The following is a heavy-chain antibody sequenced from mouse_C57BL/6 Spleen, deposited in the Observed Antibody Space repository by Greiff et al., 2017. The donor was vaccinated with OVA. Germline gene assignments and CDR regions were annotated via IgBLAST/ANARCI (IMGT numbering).Heavy chain of an antibody. Sequence: ESGPGLVKPSQSLSLTCSVTGYSITSCYYWNWIRQLPGNKLEWMGYISYDGSNNYNPSLKNRISIPRDHSKHQFFLKLNSVTTEDTATYYGARADYGSSYGYFDVWGTGTTVTVSS. CDR2: ISYDGSN. CDR1: GYSITSCYY. J-gene: IGHJ1*03. D-gene: IGHD1-1*01. CDR3: ARADYGSSYGYFDV. V-gene: IGHV3-6*01.